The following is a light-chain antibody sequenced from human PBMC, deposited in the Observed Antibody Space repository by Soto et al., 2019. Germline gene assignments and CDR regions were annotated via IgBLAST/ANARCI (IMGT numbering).Light chain of an antibody. V-gene: IGLV2-14*01. CDR3: SSYTTGGSYV. J-gene: IGLJ1*01. CDR2: DVS. CDR1: SRDVGGYNS. Sequence: QSMLTQPASVSGSPGLSLAISFTGNSRDVGGYNSVSWYQQHPGKSPKLMIYDVSNRPSGVFNRFSGSKSGNTASLTISGLQAVDEGDYYCSSYTTGGSYVFGTGTK.